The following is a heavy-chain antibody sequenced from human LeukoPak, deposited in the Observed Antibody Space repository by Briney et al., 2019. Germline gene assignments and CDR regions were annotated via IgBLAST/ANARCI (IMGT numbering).Heavy chain of an antibody. V-gene: IGHV1-69*04. Sequence: GASVKVSCKASGGTFSSYAISWVRQAPGQGLEWMGRIIPILGIANYAQKFQGRVTITADKSTSTAYMELSSLGSEDTAVYYCAREPPDVDTAMEFDYWGQGTLVTVSS. D-gene: IGHD5-18*01. J-gene: IGHJ4*02. CDR1: GGTFSSYA. CDR2: IIPILGIA. CDR3: AREPPDVDTAMEFDY.